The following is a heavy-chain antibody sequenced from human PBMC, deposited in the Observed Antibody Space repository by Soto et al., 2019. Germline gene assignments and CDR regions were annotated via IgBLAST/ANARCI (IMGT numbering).Heavy chain of an antibody. Sequence: ETLSLTCTVSDASIRGYYWSWIRQPPGKGLEWIGYFHYSGSGGSTYYADSVKGRFTISRDNSKNTLYLQMNSLRAEDTAVYYCAKGPAPYYYYGMDVWGQGTTVTVSS. CDR3: AKGPAPYYYYGMDV. V-gene: IGHV3-23*01. CDR1: DASIRGYY. CDR2: FHYSGSGGST. J-gene: IGHJ6*02.